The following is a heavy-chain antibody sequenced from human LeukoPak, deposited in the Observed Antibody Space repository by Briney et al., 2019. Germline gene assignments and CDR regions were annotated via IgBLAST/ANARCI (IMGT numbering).Heavy chain of an antibody. Sequence: TGGSLRLSCAASRFTFSTYSMAWVRQAPGKGLEWVSYISSASTYKYYADSVKGRFTISRDNAKNSLYLQMNSLRAEDTAVYYCARGGSGSYDSYFDYWGQGILVTVSS. CDR3: ARGGSGSYDSYFDY. CDR1: RFTFSTYS. CDR2: ISSASTYK. V-gene: IGHV3-21*06. J-gene: IGHJ4*02. D-gene: IGHD1-26*01.